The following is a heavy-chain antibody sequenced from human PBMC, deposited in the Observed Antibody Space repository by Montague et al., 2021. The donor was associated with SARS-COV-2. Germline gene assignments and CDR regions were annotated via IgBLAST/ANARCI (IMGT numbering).Heavy chain of an antibody. J-gene: IGHJ5*02. CDR2: IFYTGST. D-gene: IGHD3-22*01. Sequence: SETLSLTCTVSGGSMYIYGSHYYWDWIRQPPGKGLEWIGTIFYTGSTIYNSSLKSRVTISIDTSKNQYSLELNSVTAADTAVYYCARRRLDFYDSRHWFDLWGQGILVTVSS. CDR3: ARRRLDFYDSRHWFDL. V-gene: IGHV4-39*01. CDR1: GGSMYIYGSHYY.